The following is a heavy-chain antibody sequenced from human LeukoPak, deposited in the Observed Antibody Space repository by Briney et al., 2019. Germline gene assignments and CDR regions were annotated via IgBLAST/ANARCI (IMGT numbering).Heavy chain of an antibody. CDR3: ARGSYSAVLRRQKNDYFDY. D-gene: IGHD2-21*01. V-gene: IGHV1-69*05. J-gene: IGHJ4*02. CDR2: IIPIFGTA. Sequence: AGGSLRLSCAASGGTFSSYAISWVRQAPGQGLEWMGRIIPIFGTANYAQKFQGRVTITTDESTSTAYMELSSLRSEDTAVYYCARGSYSAVLRRQKNDYFDYWGQGTLVTVSS. CDR1: GGTFSSYA.